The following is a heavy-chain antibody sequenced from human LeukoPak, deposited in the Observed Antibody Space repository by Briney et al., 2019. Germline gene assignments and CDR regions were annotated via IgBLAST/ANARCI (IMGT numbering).Heavy chain of an antibody. CDR2: INSDGINT. J-gene: IGHJ5*02. Sequence: GGPLRLSCAASGFIFSRYWMHWVRQAPGKGLVWVSQINSDGINTSYADSVKGRFTISRDNAKNTLNLQMNSLRAEDTAVYYCARDLGQYYDTSDNWFDPWGQGTLVTVSS. V-gene: IGHV3-74*01. D-gene: IGHD3-22*01. CDR1: GFIFSRYW. CDR3: ARDLGQYYDTSDNWFDP.